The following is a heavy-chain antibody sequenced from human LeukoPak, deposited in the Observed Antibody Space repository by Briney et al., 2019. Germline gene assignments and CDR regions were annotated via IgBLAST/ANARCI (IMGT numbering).Heavy chain of an antibody. D-gene: IGHD6-19*01. V-gene: IGHV3-23*01. CDR3: AKDLDSSGSYESPGDY. CDR2: ISTSGRT. J-gene: IGHJ4*02. Sequence: GGSLRLSCAASGFTFSSYNMNWVRQAPGKGLEWVSLISTSGRTHYADSVKGRFTISRDNSKNTLYLQMNTLRVDDTAIYYCAKDLDSSGSYESPGDYWGQGTQVTVSS. CDR1: GFTFSSYN.